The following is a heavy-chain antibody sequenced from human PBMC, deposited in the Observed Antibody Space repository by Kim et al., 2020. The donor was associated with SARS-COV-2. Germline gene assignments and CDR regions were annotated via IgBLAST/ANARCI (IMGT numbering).Heavy chain of an antibody. D-gene: IGHD2-21*01. CDR2: ISSSSSTI. V-gene: IGHV3-48*02. CDR1: GFTFSSYS. J-gene: IGHJ4*02. CDR3: ARVVDY. Sequence: GGSLRLSCAASGFTFSSYSMNWVRQAPGKGLEWVSYISSSSSTIYYADSVKGRFTISRDNAKNSRYLQMNSLRDEDTAVYYCARVVDYWGQGTLVTVPS.